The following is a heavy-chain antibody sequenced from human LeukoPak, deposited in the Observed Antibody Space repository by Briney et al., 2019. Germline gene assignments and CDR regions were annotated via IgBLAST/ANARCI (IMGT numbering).Heavy chain of an antibody. Sequence: PSETLSLTCTVSGGSISGYYWNWIRQTPGKGLEWIGYIHYSGTTNYNPSLKSPVTMSVDTSNDQLSLKLSAVTAADTGVYYCTRGLSSSTWPDCWGQGTLVTVSS. CDR3: TRGLSSSTWPDC. CDR2: IHYSGTT. D-gene: IGHD6-13*01. V-gene: IGHV4-59*08. J-gene: IGHJ4*02. CDR1: GGSISGYY.